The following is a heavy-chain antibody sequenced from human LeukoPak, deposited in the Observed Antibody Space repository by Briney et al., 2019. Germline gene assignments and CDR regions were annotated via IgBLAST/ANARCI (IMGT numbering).Heavy chain of an antibody. V-gene: IGHV4-39*07. CDR1: GGSISSSSYY. CDR3: AREVAFVYSSGWYVDY. Sequence: SETLSLTCTVSGGSISSSSYYWGCIRQPPGKGLECIGSIYYSGSTYYNPSLKSRVTISVDTSKNQFSLKLSSVTAADTAVYYCAREVAFVYSSGWYVDYWGQGTLVTVSS. CDR2: IYYSGST. D-gene: IGHD6-19*01. J-gene: IGHJ4*02.